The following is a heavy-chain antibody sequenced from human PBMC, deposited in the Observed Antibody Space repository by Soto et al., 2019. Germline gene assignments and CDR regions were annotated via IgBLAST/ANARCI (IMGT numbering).Heavy chain of an antibody. Sequence: QVQLVESGGGVVQPGRSLRLSCAASGFTFSSYAMHWVRQAPGKGLEWVAVISYDGSNKYYADSVKGRFTISRDNSKNTLYLQMNSLRAEDTAVYYCERDHRGGRRFFEAPGFDYWGQGTLVTVSS. CDR2: ISYDGSNK. V-gene: IGHV3-30-3*01. CDR1: GFTFSSYA. CDR3: ERDHRGGRRFFEAPGFDY. J-gene: IGHJ4*02. D-gene: IGHD3-3*01.